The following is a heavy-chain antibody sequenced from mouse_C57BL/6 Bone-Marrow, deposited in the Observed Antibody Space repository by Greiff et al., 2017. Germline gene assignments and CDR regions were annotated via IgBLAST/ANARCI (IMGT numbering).Heavy chain of an antibody. J-gene: IGHJ4*01. CDR1: GFTFSSYG. V-gene: IGHV5-6*01. CDR3: ARDHYYGSSRDAMDY. Sequence: EVMLVESGGDLVKPGGSLKLSCAASGFTFSSYGMSWVRQTPDKRLEWVATISSGGSYTYSPDSVTGRFTISRDNAKNTLYLQMSRLKSEDTAMYYCARDHYYGSSRDAMDYWGQGTSVTVSS. CDR2: ISSGGSYT. D-gene: IGHD1-1*01.